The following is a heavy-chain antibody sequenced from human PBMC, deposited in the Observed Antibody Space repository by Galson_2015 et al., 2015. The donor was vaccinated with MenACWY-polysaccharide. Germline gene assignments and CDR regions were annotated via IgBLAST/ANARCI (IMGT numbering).Heavy chain of an antibody. CDR3: AKDIGRADYYYGMDV. Sequence: SLRLSCAASGFTFDDYAMHWVRQAPGKGLEWVSGISWNSGSIGYADSVKGRFTISRDNAKNSQYLQMNSLRAEDTALYYCAKDIGRADYYYGMDVWGQGTTVTVSS. CDR1: GFTFDDYA. V-gene: IGHV3-9*01. J-gene: IGHJ6*02. D-gene: IGHD3/OR15-3a*01. CDR2: ISWNSGSI.